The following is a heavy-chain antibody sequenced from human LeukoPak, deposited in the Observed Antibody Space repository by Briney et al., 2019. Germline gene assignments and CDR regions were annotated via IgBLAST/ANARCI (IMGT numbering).Heavy chain of an antibody. CDR2: ISTSSKYT. D-gene: IGHD2-15*01. J-gene: IGHJ3*02. CDR1: GFTISNYT. CDR3: ARSRPDIVVVIAAPDAFDI. V-gene: IGHV3-21*01. Sequence: GGSLRLSCAASGFTISNYTMNWVRQTPGKGLEWVSSISTSSKYTYYADLLKGRFTISRDNAKNSLFLQLNSLRAEDTAVYYCARSRPDIVVVIAAPDAFDIWGQGTLVTVS.